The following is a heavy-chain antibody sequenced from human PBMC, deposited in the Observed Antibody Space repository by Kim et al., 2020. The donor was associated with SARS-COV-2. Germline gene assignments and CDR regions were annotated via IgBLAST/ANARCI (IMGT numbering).Heavy chain of an antibody. J-gene: IGHJ6*01. V-gene: IGHV3-23*01. Sequence: GRFTISRDNDKNTLYLQMDSLRAEDTAVYYCAKVWAEYFGTYYWYYNGMDVWGQGTTVTVSS. D-gene: IGHD1-26*01. CDR3: AKVWAEYFGTYYWYYNGMDV.